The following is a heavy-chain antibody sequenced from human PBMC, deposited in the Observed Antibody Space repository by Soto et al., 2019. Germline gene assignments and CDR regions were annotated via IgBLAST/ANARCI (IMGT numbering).Heavy chain of an antibody. CDR3: AKDRSEGIAVAGPFDY. D-gene: IGHD6-19*01. V-gene: IGHV3-30*18. J-gene: IGHJ4*02. CDR1: GFTFSSYG. CDR2: ISYDGSNK. Sequence: PWWSLRLSCAASGFTFSSYGMHWFRQAPGKGLEWVAVISYDGSNKYYADSVKGRFTISRDNSKNTLYLQMNSLRAEDTAVYYCAKDRSEGIAVAGPFDYWGQGTLVTVSS.